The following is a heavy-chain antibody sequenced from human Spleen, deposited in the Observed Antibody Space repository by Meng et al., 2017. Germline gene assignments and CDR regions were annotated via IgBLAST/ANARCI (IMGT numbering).Heavy chain of an antibody. CDR3: LRGSGGSV. J-gene: IGHJ1*01. Sequence: QVQLQQWGAGLLKPSETLSLTCAVYGESFSGYSWSWIRQPPGKGLEWIGEINHSGSTNYNPSLKSRVSMSIDKSKNQFSLKLTSVTAADTAVYHCLRGSGGSVWGQGTLVTVSS. CDR2: INHSGST. V-gene: IGHV4-34*01. CDR1: GESFSGYS. D-gene: IGHD3-10*01.